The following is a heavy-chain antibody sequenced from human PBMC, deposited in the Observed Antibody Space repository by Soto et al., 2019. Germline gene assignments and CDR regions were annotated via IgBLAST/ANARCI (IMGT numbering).Heavy chain of an antibody. J-gene: IGHJ5*02. CDR1: GGSISSDDYY. V-gene: IGHV4-30-4*01. CDR2: IYYSGSS. Sequence: SETLSLTCTVSGGSISSDDYYWSWIRQPPGKGLEWIGYIYYSGSSYYNPSLKSRVTISIDTSKNQLSLKLSSVTAADTAVYYCARTSPRGSATWFDHWGPGTLVTVFS. D-gene: IGHD3-10*01. CDR3: ARTSPRGSATWFDH.